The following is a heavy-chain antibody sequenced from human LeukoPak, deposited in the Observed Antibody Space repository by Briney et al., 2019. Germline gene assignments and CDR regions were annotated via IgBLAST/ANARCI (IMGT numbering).Heavy chain of an antibody. CDR1: GFTFSSYS. J-gene: IGHJ4*02. D-gene: IGHD3-9*01. CDR2: ISSSSSYI. Sequence: PGGSLRLSCAASGFTFSSYSMNWVRQAPGKGLEWVSSISSSSSYIYYADSVKGRFTISRDNAKNSLYLQMSSLRAEDTAFFQAEDGIRYFDWFYDYWGQGTLVTVSS. CDR3: EDGIRYFDWFYDY. V-gene: IGHV3-21*01.